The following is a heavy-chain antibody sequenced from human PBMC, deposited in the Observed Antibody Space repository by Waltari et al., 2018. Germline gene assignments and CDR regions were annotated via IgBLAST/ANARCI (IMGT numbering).Heavy chain of an antibody. Sequence: EVQLVESGGGLVQPGGSLRLSCAASGFTFSSYWMHWVRQAPGKGLVWVARINSDGSSTNYADSVKGRFTISRDNAKNSLYLQMHSLRAEDTAVYYCARCPYASGSYYNWFDPWGQGTLVTVSS. CDR3: ARCPYASGSYYNWFDP. CDR2: INSDGSST. J-gene: IGHJ5*02. CDR1: GFTFSSYW. D-gene: IGHD3-10*01. V-gene: IGHV3-74*01.